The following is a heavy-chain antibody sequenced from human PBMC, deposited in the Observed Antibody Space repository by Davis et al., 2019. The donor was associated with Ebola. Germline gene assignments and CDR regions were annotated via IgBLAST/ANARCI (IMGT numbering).Heavy chain of an antibody. CDR1: GYTFTSYG. CDR2: MNPNSGNT. Sequence: ASVKVSCKASGYTFTSYGISWVRQATGQGLEWMGWMNPNSGNTGFAQKFQGRVTMTRSTSINTAYMELTSLTSEDSAVYYCAREIKRATQGSYFDYWGQGTLVTVSS. V-gene: IGHV1-8*02. CDR3: AREIKRATQGSYFDY. J-gene: IGHJ4*02.